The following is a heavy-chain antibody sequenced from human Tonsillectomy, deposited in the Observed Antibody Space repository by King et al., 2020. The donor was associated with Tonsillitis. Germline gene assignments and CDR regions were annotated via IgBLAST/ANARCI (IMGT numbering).Heavy chain of an antibody. V-gene: IGHV3-21*01. CDR1: GFPFSNYI. D-gene: IGHD5-12*01. CDR2: IDSSSSYI. CDR3: ARDNTRYGDYVNAFDV. J-gene: IGHJ3*01. Sequence: VQLVESGGGLVKPGGSLRLSCAASGFPFSNYIMNWVRWAPGKGLEWVASIDSSSSYIYYAGSVKGRFTISRDDAKNSLYLILNSLRVEDTAVYYCARDNTRYGDYVNAFDVWGQGTGVTVSS.